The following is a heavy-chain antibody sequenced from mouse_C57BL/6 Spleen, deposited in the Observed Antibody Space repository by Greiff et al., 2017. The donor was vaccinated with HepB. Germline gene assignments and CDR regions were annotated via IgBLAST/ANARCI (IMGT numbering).Heavy chain of an antibody. V-gene: IGHV1-82*01. CDR1: GYAFSSSW. J-gene: IGHJ4*01. D-gene: IGHD4-1*01. Sequence: QVQLKESGPELVKPGASVKISCKASGYAFSSSWMNWVKQRPGKGLEWIGRIYPGDGDTNYNGKFKGKATLTADKSSSTAYMQLSSLTSEDSAVYFCASWDSYYYAMDYWGQGTSVTVSS. CDR3: ASWDSYYYAMDY. CDR2: IYPGDGDT.